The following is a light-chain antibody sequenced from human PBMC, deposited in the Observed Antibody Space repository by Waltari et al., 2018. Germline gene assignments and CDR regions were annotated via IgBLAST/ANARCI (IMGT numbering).Light chain of an antibody. Sequence: QSALTQPRSVSGSPGQSVTISCTGTTSDVGDYKFVSWYQQHPGKAPKLMIYDVTKRPSGVPDRFSGSKSGNTASLTISGLQAEDEADYYCCSYAGRYNLVFGGGTMLTVL. CDR1: TSDVGDYKF. V-gene: IGLV2-11*01. J-gene: IGLJ2*01. CDR2: DVT. CDR3: CSYAGRYNLV.